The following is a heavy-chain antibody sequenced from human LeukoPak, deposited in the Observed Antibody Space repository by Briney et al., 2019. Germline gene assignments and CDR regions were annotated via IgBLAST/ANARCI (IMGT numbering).Heavy chain of an antibody. Sequence: PGGSLRLSCAASGFTFSNAWMSWVRQAPGKGLEWVGRIKSKTDGGTTDYAAPVKGRFTISRDDSKNTLYLQMNSVKTEDTAVYYCTTLGGGQCSSSWYLVYWGQGTLVTVSS. V-gene: IGHV3-15*01. CDR2: IKSKTDGGTT. D-gene: IGHD6-13*01. CDR3: TTLGGGQCSSSWYLVY. J-gene: IGHJ4*02. CDR1: GFTFSNAW.